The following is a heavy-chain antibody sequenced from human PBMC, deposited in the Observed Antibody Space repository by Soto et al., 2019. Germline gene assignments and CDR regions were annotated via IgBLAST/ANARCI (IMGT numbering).Heavy chain of an antibody. CDR2: IYSGGST. Sequence: GGSLRLSCAASGFTVSSNYMSWVRQAPGKGLEWVSVIYSGGSTYYADSVKGRFTISRDNSKNTLYLQMNSLRAEDTAVYYCGSSSPYYYYYYMDEDYYYMDVWGKGTTVTVSS. J-gene: IGHJ6*03. V-gene: IGHV3-66*01. CDR3: GSSSPYYYYYYMDEDYYYMDV. CDR1: GFTVSSNY. D-gene: IGHD6-6*01.